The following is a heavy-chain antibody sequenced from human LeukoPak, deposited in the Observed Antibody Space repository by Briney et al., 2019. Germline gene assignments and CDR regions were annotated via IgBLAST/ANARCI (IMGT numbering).Heavy chain of an antibody. CDR2: IYSGGST. CDR1: GFTVSSNY. Sequence: GGSLRLSCAASGFTVSSNYMSWVRQAPGKGLEWVSVIYSGGSTYYADSVKGRFTISRDNSKNTLYLQMNSLRAEDTAVYYCARVGPDNWFPGSIDYWGQGTLVTVSS. CDR3: ARVGPDNWFPGSIDY. V-gene: IGHV3-66*02. D-gene: IGHD3-10*01. J-gene: IGHJ4*02.